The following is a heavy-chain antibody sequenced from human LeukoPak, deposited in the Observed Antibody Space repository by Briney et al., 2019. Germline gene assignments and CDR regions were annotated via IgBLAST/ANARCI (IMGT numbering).Heavy chain of an antibody. Sequence: PGGSLRLSCAASGFTFSSYSMNWVRQAPGKGLEWVSSISSSSSYIYYADSVKGRFTISRDNAKNSLYLRMNSLRAEDTAVYYCARDGGEQWLVHYYYYGMDVWGQGTTVTVSS. D-gene: IGHD6-19*01. CDR2: ISSSSSYI. J-gene: IGHJ6*02. CDR3: ARDGGEQWLVHYYYYGMDV. V-gene: IGHV3-21*01. CDR1: GFTFSSYS.